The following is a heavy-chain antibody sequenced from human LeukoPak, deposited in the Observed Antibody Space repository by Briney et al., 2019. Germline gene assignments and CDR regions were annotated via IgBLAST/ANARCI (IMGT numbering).Heavy chain of an antibody. CDR1: GGSTSSDY. CDR3: ARVACSSTSCYKALGYFDY. CDR2: IDTSGST. Sequence: SETLSLTCTVSGGSTSSDYWNWIRQPAGKGLEWIGRIDTSGSTNYNPSLNSRVTMSIDTSKNQFSLRLSSVAAADTAVYYCARVACSSTSCYKALGYFDYWGQGTLVTVSS. V-gene: IGHV4-4*07. D-gene: IGHD2-2*02. J-gene: IGHJ4*02.